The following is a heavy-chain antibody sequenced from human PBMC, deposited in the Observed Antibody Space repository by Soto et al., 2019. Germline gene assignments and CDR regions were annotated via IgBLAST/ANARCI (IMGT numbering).Heavy chain of an antibody. V-gene: IGHV3-15*01. CDR3: IGTYSGSSMRFDY. CDR1: GFTFSNAW. Sequence: EVQLVESGGGLVKPGGSLRLSCAASGFTFSNAWMTWVRQAPGKGLEWVGGVKSKTDGGTIDYAAPVKDRFTISRDDSKNTLYLQMNSLKTEDTAVYYCIGTYSGSSMRFDYWGQGTLVTVSS. CDR2: VKSKTDGGTI. J-gene: IGHJ4*02. D-gene: IGHD5-12*01.